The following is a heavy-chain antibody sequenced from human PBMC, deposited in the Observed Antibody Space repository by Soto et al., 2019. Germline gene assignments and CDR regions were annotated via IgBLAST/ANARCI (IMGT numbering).Heavy chain of an antibody. CDR3: ASRGIAAPYYFDY. D-gene: IGHD6-13*01. V-gene: IGHV4-4*02. J-gene: IGHJ4*02. CDR2: IYHSGST. Sequence: SETLSLTCAASGGSISSSNWWSWVRQPPGKGLEWIGEIYHSGSTNYNPSLKSRVTISVDKSKNQFSLKLSSVTAADTAVYYCASRGIAAPYYFDYWGQGTLVTVSS. CDR1: GGSISSSNW.